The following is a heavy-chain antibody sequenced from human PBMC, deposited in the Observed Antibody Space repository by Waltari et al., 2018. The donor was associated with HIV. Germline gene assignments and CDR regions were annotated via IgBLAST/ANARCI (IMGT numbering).Heavy chain of an antibody. CDR2: ISYDGINK. J-gene: IGHJ4*02. Sequence: QVQLVESGGGVVQPGRSLRLSCAASGFTFSSYAVHWVRRAPGRGLEWVAVISYDGINKYYADSVKCRFTISRDNSKNTLYLQMNSLRAEDTAVYYCARDRLDSSGQPSYFDYWGQGTLVTVSS. CDR3: ARDRLDSSGQPSYFDY. V-gene: IGHV3-30*04. CDR1: GFTFSSYA. D-gene: IGHD3-22*01.